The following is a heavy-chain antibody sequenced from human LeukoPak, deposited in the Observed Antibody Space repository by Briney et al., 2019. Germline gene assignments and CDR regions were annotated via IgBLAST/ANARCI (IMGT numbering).Heavy chain of an antibody. J-gene: IGHJ6*03. Sequence: SETLSLTCTVSGGSISSYYWSWIRQPAGKGLEWIGRIYTSGSTNYNPSLKSRVTMSVDTSKNQFSLKLSSVTAADTAVYYCAREGYSSSWDLTYYYYYMDVWGKGTTVTVSS. CDR2: IYTSGST. D-gene: IGHD6-13*01. CDR3: AREGYSSSWDLTYYYYYMDV. CDR1: GGSISSYY. V-gene: IGHV4-4*07.